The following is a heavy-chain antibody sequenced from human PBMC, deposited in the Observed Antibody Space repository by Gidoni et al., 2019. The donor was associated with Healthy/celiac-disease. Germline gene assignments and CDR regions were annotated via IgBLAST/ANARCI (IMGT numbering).Heavy chain of an antibody. V-gene: IGHV3-7*01. CDR3: ARDVEMATIMDY. J-gene: IGHJ4*02. CDR2: IKQDGSEK. D-gene: IGHD5-12*01. Sequence: VQLVESGGGLVQPGGSLSPPCAASGFPFSRYWMSWVRQAPGKGLEWVANIKQDGSEKYYVDSVKGRFTISRDNAKNSLYLQMNSLRAEDTAVYYCARDVEMATIMDYWGQGTLVTVSS. CDR1: GFPFSRYW.